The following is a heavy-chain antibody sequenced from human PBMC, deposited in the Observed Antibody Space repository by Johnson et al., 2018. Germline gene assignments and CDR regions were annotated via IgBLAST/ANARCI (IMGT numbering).Heavy chain of an antibody. Sequence: VQLVESGGGLVQPGGSLRLSCAASGFTFSSYSMNWVRQAPGKGLEWVSYISSSSSYIYYADSVKGRFTISRDNAKNSLYLQMNSLRAEDTAVYYCAVQLGDAFDIWGQGTMVTVSS. D-gene: IGHD5-18*01. J-gene: IGHJ3*02. V-gene: IGHV3-21*05. CDR3: AVQLGDAFDI. CDR2: ISSSSSYI. CDR1: GFTFSSYS.